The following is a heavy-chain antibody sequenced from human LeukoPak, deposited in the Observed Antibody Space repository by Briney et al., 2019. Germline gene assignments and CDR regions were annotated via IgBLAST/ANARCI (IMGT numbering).Heavy chain of an antibody. D-gene: IGHD2-15*01. CDR3: AREDRSLNGMDV. J-gene: IGHJ6*02. Sequence: PGRSLRPSCAASGFTFSSYDMHWVRQATGKGLEWVSAIGTAGDTYYPGSVKGRFTISRENAKNSLYLQMNSLRAGDTAVYYCAREDRSLNGMDVWGQGTTVTVSS. V-gene: IGHV3-13*01. CDR2: IGTAGDT. CDR1: GFTFSSYD.